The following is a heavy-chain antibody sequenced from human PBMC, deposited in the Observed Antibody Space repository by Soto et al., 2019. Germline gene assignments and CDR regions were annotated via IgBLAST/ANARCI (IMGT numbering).Heavy chain of an antibody. V-gene: IGHV3-21*01. CDR3: ARDVVVPALSGMDV. Sequence: GGSLRLSCAASGFTFSSYSMDWVRQAPGKGLEWVSSISSSSSYIYYADSVKGRFTISRDNAKNSLYLQMNSLRAEDTAVYYCARDVVVPALSGMDVWGQGTTVTVSS. D-gene: IGHD2-2*01. J-gene: IGHJ6*02. CDR1: GFTFSSYS. CDR2: ISSSSSYI.